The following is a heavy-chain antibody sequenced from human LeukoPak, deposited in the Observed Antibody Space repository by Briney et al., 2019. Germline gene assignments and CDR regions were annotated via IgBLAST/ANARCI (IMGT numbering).Heavy chain of an antibody. CDR3: ARGWRRYAFDI. D-gene: IGHD2-15*01. CDR1: GSSISSYY. Sequence: SETLSLTCTVSGSSISSYYWSWIRQPPGKGLEWIGYIYYSGSTNYNPSLKSRVTISVDTSKNQFSLKLSSVTAADTAVYYCARGWRRYAFDIWGQGTMVTVSS. V-gene: IGHV4-59*01. CDR2: IYYSGST. J-gene: IGHJ3*02.